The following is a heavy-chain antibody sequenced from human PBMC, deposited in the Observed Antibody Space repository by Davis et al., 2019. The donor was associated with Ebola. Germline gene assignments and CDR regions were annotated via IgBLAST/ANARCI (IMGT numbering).Heavy chain of an antibody. D-gene: IGHD4/OR15-4a*01. J-gene: IGHJ4*02. CDR2: ISGSGGST. CDR1: GFTFSSYA. CDR3: AKVKVIDYYYFDN. V-gene: IGHV3-23*01. Sequence: PGGSLRLSCAASGFTFSSYAMSWVRQAPGKGLEWVSAISGSGGSTYYADSVKGRLTISRDNSKNTLYLQMSSLRAEDTAVYYCAKVKVIDYYYFDNWGQGTLVTVSS.